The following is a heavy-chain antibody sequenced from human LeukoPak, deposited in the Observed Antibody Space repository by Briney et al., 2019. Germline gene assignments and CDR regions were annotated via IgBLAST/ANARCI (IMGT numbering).Heavy chain of an antibody. D-gene: IGHD6-13*01. CDR1: GFTFSSYW. V-gene: IGHV3-7*03. CDR3: AKEYKHSNSLVFDY. CDR2: IKQDGSEK. J-gene: IGHJ4*02. Sequence: PGGSLRLSCAASGFTFSSYWMSWVRSAPGKGQEWVANIKQDGSEKYYLASVKGRFTIFRDNAKNQLYLQMNSLRAEDTAVCYCAKEYKHSNSLVFDYWGQGTMVGVSS.